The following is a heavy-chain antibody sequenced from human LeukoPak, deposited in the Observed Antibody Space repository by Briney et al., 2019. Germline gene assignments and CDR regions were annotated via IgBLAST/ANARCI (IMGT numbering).Heavy chain of an antibody. CDR2: VYYSGST. V-gene: IGHV4-59*01. CDR3: ARGLIRDDYNYYAFDM. Sequence: SETLSLTCTVSGGSISSYYWNWIRLPPGKGLEWIGYVYYSGSTKYSPSLKSRVTMSLDTPTNQLSLKLTSVTAADTAVYFCARGLIRDDYNYYAFDMWGQGTMVTVSS. CDR1: GGSISSYY. J-gene: IGHJ3*02. D-gene: IGHD5-24*01.